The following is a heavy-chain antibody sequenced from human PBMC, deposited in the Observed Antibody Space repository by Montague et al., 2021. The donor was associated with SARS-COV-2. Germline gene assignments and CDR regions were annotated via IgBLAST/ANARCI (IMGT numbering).Heavy chain of an antibody. D-gene: IGHD3-9*01. V-gene: IGHV4-39*01. CDR2: IYYSGST. J-gene: IGHJ4*02. CDR1: GGPISSSNYY. Sequence: SETLSLTCAVSGGPISSSNYYWGWIRQPPGKGLEWIGSIYYSGSTYYNPSLKSRVTISVDTSKKQFSLKLSSVTAADTAVYYCARVTYTIDWFQQLDYWGQGTLVTVSS. CDR3: ARVTYTIDWFQQLDY.